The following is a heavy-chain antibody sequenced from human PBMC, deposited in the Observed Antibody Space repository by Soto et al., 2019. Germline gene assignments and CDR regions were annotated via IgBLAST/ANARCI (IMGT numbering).Heavy chain of an antibody. CDR2: IYYSGST. V-gene: IGHV4-59*01. CDR3: AIDGPAAAGIENWFDP. CDR1: GGSISSYF. Sequence: SETLSLTCTVSGGSISSYFWSWIRQPPGKGLEWIGYIYYSGSTNYNPSLKSRVTISVDTSKNQFSLRPSSVTAADTAVYYCAIDGPAAAGIENWFDPCGQGTLVTVSS. D-gene: IGHD6-13*01. J-gene: IGHJ5*02.